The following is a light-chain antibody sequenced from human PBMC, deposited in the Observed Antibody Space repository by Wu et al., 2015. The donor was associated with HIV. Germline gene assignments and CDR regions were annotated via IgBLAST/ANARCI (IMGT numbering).Light chain of an antibody. CDR2: DAS. Sequence: EIVLTQSPATLSLSPGERATLSCRASQSVSSHLAWYQQKPGQAPRLLIYDASNRATGIPARFSGSGSGTDSTLTISSLEPEDFAVYYCQQRSSWLTWTFGQGTKVEVK. V-gene: IGKV3-11*01. CDR3: QQRSSWLTWT. CDR1: QSVSSH. J-gene: IGKJ1*01.